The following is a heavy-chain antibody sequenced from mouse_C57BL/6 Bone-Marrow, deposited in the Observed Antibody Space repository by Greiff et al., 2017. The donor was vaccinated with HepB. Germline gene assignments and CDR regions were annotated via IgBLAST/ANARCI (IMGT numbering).Heavy chain of an antibody. D-gene: IGHD1-1*01. CDR3: ARFIYYAMDY. CDR1: GYTFTDYY. V-gene: IGHV1-19*01. CDR2: INPYNGGT. J-gene: IGHJ4*01. Sequence: VHVKQSGPVLVKPGASVKMSCKASGYTFTDYYMNWVKQSHGKSLEWIGVINPYNGGTSYNQKFKGKATLTVDKSSSTAYMELNSLTSEDSAVYYCARFIYYAMDYWGQGTSVTVSS.